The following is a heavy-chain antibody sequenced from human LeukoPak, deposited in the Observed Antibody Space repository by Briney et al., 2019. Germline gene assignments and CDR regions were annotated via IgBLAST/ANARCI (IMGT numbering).Heavy chain of an antibody. CDR3: AKYKTIAAVDYYYYYMDV. CDR1: GFIFSSYA. Sequence: GGSLRLSCAASGFIFSSYAMSWVRQAPGKGLEWVSVISGNDGSTYYADSVKGRFIVSRDNSKNTLFLLLNSLRAEDSAVYYCAKYKTIAAVDYYYYYMDVWGKGTTVTVSS. J-gene: IGHJ6*03. CDR2: ISGNDGST. D-gene: IGHD6-13*01. V-gene: IGHV3-23*01.